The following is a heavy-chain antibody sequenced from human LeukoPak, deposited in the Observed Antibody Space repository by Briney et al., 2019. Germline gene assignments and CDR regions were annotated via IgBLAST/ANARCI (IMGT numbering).Heavy chain of an antibody. CDR2: ITTGDDST. CDR1: GFTFSTYA. J-gene: IGHJ4*02. CDR3: ARYAKRGLDY. D-gene: IGHD5-24*01. V-gene: IGHV3-23*01. Sequence: GGSLRLSCGASGFTFSTYAMSWVRPAPGKGLQWVSIITTGDDSTYYADSVKGRFTISRDNSKNTLYLQMNSLRAEDTAVYYCARYAKRGLDYWGQGTLVTVSS.